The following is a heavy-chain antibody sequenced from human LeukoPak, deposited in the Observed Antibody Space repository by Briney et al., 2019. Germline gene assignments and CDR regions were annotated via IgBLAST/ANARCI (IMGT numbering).Heavy chain of an antibody. CDR3: ARAGVITMVRGVAFDI. Sequence: PGRSLRLSCAASGFTFSSYGMHWVRQAPGKGLEWVAVISYDGSNKYYADSVKGRFTISRDNSKNTLYLQMNSLRAEDTAVYYCARAGVITMVRGVAFDIWGQGTMVTVSS. D-gene: IGHD3-10*01. CDR1: GFTFSSYG. CDR2: ISYDGSNK. J-gene: IGHJ3*02. V-gene: IGHV3-30*03.